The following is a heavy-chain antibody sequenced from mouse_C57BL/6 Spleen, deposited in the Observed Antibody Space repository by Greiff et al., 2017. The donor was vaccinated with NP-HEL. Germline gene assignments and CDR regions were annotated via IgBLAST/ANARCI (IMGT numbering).Heavy chain of an antibody. CDR1: GYTFTSYW. J-gene: IGHJ2*01. CDR3: ARDGAYYSKGYFDY. CDR2: IDPSDSET. V-gene: IGHV1-52*01. Sequence: QVQLQQSGAELVRPGSSVKLSCKASGYTFTSYWMHWVKQRPIQGLEWIGNIDPSDSETHYNQKFKDKATLTVDKSSSTAYMQLSSLTSEDSAVYYCARDGAYYSKGYFDYWGQGTTLTVSS. D-gene: IGHD2-5*01.